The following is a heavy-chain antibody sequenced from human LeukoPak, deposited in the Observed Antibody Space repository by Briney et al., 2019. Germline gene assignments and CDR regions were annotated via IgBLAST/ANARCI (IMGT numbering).Heavy chain of an antibody. CDR2: ITGSGDST. Sequence: GGSLRLSCAASGFTFSNYAMTWVRQAPGKGLEWVSLITGSGDSTLYIDSVKGRFTISRDNSKNTLYLQMNSLRAEDTAVYYCARVDGSGSYFPYYYGMDVWGQGTTVTVSS. CDR1: GFTFSNYA. CDR3: ARVDGSGSYFPYYYGMDV. V-gene: IGHV3-23*01. J-gene: IGHJ6*02. D-gene: IGHD3-10*01.